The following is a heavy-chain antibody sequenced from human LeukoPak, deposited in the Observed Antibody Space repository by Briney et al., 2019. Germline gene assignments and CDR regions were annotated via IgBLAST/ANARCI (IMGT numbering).Heavy chain of an antibody. D-gene: IGHD1-1*01. CDR1: GFTFSSYS. Sequence: PGGSLRLSCAASGFTFSSYSMNWVRQAPGKGLEWVSYITSSSSYTNYADSVKGRFTISRDNAKTSLYLQLNSLRAEDTAVYYCARAAVAGTVHDYWGQGTLVTVSS. CDR2: ITSSSSYT. V-gene: IGHV3-21*05. CDR3: ARAAVAGTVHDY. J-gene: IGHJ4*02.